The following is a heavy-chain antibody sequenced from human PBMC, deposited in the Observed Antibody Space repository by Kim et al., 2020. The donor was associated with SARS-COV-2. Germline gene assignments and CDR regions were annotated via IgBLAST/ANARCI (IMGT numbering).Heavy chain of an antibody. D-gene: IGHD3-22*01. CDR2: ISGSGGST. J-gene: IGHJ4*02. V-gene: IGHV3-23*01. Sequence: GGSLRLSCAASGFTFSSYAMSWVRQAPGKGLEWVSAISGSGGSTYYADSVKGRFTISRDNSKNTLYLQMNSLRAEDTAVYYCAKGGDSSGYYSAFDYWGQGTLVTVSS. CDR1: GFTFSSYA. CDR3: AKGGDSSGYYSAFDY.